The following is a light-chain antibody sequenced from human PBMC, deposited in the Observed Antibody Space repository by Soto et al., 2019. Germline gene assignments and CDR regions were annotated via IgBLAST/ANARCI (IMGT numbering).Light chain of an antibody. CDR3: QQYNSYSRT. Sequence: DIQMTQSPSTLSASVGDRVTITCRASQSISSGLAWYPQKPGKAPKLLIYKASSLESGVPSRFSGSGSGTEFTLTISSLQPDDFATYYCQQYNSYSRTFGQGTKVEIK. J-gene: IGKJ1*01. CDR1: QSISSG. V-gene: IGKV1-5*03. CDR2: KAS.